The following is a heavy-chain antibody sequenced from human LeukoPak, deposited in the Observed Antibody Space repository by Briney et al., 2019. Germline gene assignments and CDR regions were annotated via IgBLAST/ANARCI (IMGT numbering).Heavy chain of an antibody. CDR1: GYTFTSYD. D-gene: IGHD6-6*01. CDR2: MNPNSGNT. Sequence: ASVKVSCKASGYTFTSYDINWVRQATGQGLEWMGWMNPNSGNTGYAQKFQGRVTITRNTSISTAYMELSSLRTEDTAVYYCARDHGRGSSSFYSWGSKTYYFDYWGQGTLVTVSS. V-gene: IGHV1-8*03. CDR3: ARDHGRGSSSFYSWGSKTYYFDY. J-gene: IGHJ4*02.